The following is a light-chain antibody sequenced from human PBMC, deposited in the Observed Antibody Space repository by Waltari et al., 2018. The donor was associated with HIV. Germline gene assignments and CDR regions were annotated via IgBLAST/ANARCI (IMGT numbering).Light chain of an antibody. CDR3: QQYHVTPPT. J-gene: IGKJ1*01. CDR2: WAS. CDR1: QSVLHTSNNKNF. Sequence: KSSQSVLHTSNNKNFLAWYQQKSGQAPKLLIYWASTRESGVPARFSGSGSGTNFTLTINSLQSEDVAVYYCQQYHVTPPTFGQGT. V-gene: IGKV4-1*01.